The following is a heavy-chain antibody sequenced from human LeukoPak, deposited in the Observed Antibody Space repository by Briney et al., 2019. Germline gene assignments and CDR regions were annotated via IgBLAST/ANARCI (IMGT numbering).Heavy chain of an antibody. CDR2: INPNSGGT. CDR3: ARAAALRDGYKGSDNWFDP. CDR1: GYTFTGYY. J-gene: IGHJ5*02. Sequence: ASVKVSCKASGYTFTGYYMHWVRQAPGQGLEWMGWINPNSGGTNYAQKFQGRVTMTRDTSISTAYMELSRLRSDDTAVYYCARAAALRDGYKGSDNWFDPWGQGTLVTVSS. D-gene: IGHD5-24*01. V-gene: IGHV1-2*02.